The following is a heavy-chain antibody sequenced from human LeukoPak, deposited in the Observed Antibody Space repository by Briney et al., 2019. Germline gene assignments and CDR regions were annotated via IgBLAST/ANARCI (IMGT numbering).Heavy chain of an antibody. CDR1: GYSFTSYW. V-gene: IGHV5-51*01. CDR2: IYPGDSDT. J-gene: IGHJ4*02. Sequence: GESLKISCKGSGYSFTSYWIGWVRQMPGKGLEWMGIIYPGDSDTRYSPSFQGQVTISADKSISTAYLQWSSLKASDTAMYYCVRLPYYYDSSGYPNFDYWGQGTLVTVSS. D-gene: IGHD3-22*01. CDR3: VRLPYYYDSSGYPNFDY.